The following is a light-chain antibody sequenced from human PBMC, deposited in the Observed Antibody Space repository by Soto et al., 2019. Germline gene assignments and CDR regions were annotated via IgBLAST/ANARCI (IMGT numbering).Light chain of an antibody. Sequence: EIVLTQSPGTLSLSPGERATLSCRASQSVSSSYLAWYQQKPGQAPRLLIYGASSRATGIPDRCSGGGSGTDVTLTISRLEPEDFAVYYCQHYVSSSWTFGQGTKVEIK. V-gene: IGKV3-20*01. J-gene: IGKJ1*01. CDR1: QSVSSSY. CDR2: GAS. CDR3: QHYVSSSWT.